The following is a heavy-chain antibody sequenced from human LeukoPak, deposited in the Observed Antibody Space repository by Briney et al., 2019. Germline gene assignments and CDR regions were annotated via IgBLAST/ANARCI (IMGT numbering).Heavy chain of an antibody. CDR2: IYYSGST. CDR3: ARAPSSTSLNWFDP. D-gene: IGHD2-2*01. V-gene: IGHV4-59*12. J-gene: IGHJ5*02. Sequence: SETLSLTCTVSGGSISSYYWSWIRQPPGKGLEWIGYIYYSGSTYYNPSLKSRVTISVDTSKNQFSLKLSSVTAADTAVYYCARAPSSTSLNWFDPWGQGTLVTVSS. CDR1: GGSISSYY.